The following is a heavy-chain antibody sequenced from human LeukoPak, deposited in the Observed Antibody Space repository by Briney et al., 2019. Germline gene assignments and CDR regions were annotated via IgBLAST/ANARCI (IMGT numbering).Heavy chain of an antibody. CDR1: GFTFSSYS. V-gene: IGHV3-48*01. J-gene: IGHJ4*02. CDR2: ISSSSSTI. D-gene: IGHD3-22*01. Sequence: GGSLRLSCAASGFTFSSYSMNWVRQAPGKGLEWFSYISSSSSTIYYADSVKGRFTISRDNAKNSLYLQMNSLRAEDTAVYYCARALYDSSGYYSHFDYWGQGTLVTVSS. CDR3: ARALYDSSGYYSHFDY.